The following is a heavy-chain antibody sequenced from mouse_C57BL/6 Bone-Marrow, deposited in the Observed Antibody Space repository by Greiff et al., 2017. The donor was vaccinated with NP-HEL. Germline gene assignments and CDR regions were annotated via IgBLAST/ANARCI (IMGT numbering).Heavy chain of an antibody. Sequence: QVQLQQSGAELAKPGASVKLSCKASGYTFTSYWMPWVKQRPGQGLEWIGYINPSSGYTKYNQKFKDKATLTADKSSNTDYMQLSSLKSEDSAVYYCARQYGNFGFAYWGQGTLVTVSA. J-gene: IGHJ3*01. CDR2: INPSSGYT. CDR3: ARQYGNFGFAY. D-gene: IGHD2-1*01. V-gene: IGHV1-7*01. CDR1: GYTFTSYW.